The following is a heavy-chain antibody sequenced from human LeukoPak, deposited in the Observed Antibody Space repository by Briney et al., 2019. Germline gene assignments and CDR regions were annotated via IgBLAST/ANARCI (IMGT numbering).Heavy chain of an antibody. D-gene: IGHD6-19*01. Sequence: RASVKVSCKASGYTFTGYYMHWVRQAPGQGHEWMGWINPNSGGTNYAQKFQGRVTMTRDTSISTAYMELSRLRSDDTAVYYCVEAVAGTYFDYWGQGTLVTVSS. J-gene: IGHJ4*02. V-gene: IGHV1-2*02. CDR3: VEAVAGTYFDY. CDR1: GYTFTGYY. CDR2: INPNSGGT.